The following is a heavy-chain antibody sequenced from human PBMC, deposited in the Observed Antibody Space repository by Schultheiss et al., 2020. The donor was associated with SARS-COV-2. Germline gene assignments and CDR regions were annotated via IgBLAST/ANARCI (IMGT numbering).Heavy chain of an antibody. CDR3: ARDVAVAGTRDY. J-gene: IGHJ4*02. D-gene: IGHD6-19*01. CDR2: IYSGGST. V-gene: IGHV3-66*01. Sequence: GGSLRLSCAASGFTFSSYEMNWVRQAPGKGLEWVSVIYSGGSTYYADSVKGRFTISRDNSKNTLYLQMNSLRAEDTAVYYCARDVAVAGTRDYWGQGTLVTVSS. CDR1: GFTFSSYE.